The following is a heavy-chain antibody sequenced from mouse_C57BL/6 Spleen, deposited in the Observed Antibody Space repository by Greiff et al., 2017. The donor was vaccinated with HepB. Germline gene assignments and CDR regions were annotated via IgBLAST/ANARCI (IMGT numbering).Heavy chain of an antibody. D-gene: IGHD1-1*01. CDR2: IYPGSGNT. V-gene: IGHV1-66*01. CDR3: ARSSITTVVGAMDY. J-gene: IGHJ4*01. Sequence: QVQLQQSGPELVKPGASVKISCKASGYSFTSYYIHWVKQRPGQGLEWIGWIYPGSGNTKYNEKFKGKATLTADTSSSTAYMQLSSLTSEDSAVYYCARSSITTVVGAMDYWGQGTSVTVSS. CDR1: GYSFTSYY.